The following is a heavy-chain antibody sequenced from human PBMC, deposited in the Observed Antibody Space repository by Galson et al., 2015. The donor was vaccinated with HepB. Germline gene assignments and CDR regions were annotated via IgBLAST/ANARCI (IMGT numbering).Heavy chain of an antibody. CDR1: GFTFANAW. D-gene: IGHD2-2*01. Sequence: SLRLSCEASGFTFANAWMTWVRQASGKGLEWVGNIKSTHHDGTAHYSASVKGRFTISRDDSKSKLYLQMNSLKNEDTAVYFCTALSTTYAAYIDVWGKGTTVTFSS. CDR3: TALSTTYAAYIDV. V-gene: IGHV3-15*01. J-gene: IGHJ6*03. CDR2: IKSTHHDGTA.